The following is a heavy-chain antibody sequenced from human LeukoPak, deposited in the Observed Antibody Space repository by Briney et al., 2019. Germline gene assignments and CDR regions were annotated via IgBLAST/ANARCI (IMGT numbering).Heavy chain of an antibody. V-gene: IGHV4-38-2*02. CDR1: GYSITTNYY. J-gene: IGHJ6*03. CDR3: ARESWGHDPINKYYYYMDV. D-gene: IGHD7-27*01. Sequence: PSETLSLTCTVSGYSITTNYYWAWIRQSPGTGLEWIGSVYHNGETYYNPSLKSRVIISVDTSKNEFSLRLTSVTAADTAVYYCARESWGHDPINKYYYYMDVWGKGTTVTVSS. CDR2: VYHNGET.